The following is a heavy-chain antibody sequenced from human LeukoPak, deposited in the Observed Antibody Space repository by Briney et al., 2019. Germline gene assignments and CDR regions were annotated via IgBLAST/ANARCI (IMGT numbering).Heavy chain of an antibody. J-gene: IGHJ5*02. D-gene: IGHD3-10*01. CDR2: IYHRGTT. Sequence: PSQTLSLTCAVSGESVSSGPFSWNWIRQTPTKGLEWIGYIYHRGTTYYIPSLKSRLTLPIDRSKNQISLTLTSVTAADSAVYYCARGTYGSGANWFDPWGQGTLVTVFS. V-gene: IGHV4-30-2*01. CDR3: ARGTYGSGANWFDP. CDR1: GESVSSGPFS.